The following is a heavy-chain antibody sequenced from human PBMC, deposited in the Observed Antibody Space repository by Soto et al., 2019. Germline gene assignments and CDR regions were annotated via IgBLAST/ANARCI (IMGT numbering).Heavy chain of an antibody. V-gene: IGHV3-66*01. CDR2: FHTDGST. Sequence: SGGSLRLSCAVSGFLVRSYYMSWVRQAPGKGLEWVSVFHTDGSTHYADSVKDRFTISRDDSKSTLYLQMNSLRAEDTAVYYCTRARIPGSSWLVYYFDSWGQGALVTVSS. CDR1: GFLVRSYY. D-gene: IGHD6-13*01. J-gene: IGHJ4*02. CDR3: TRARIPGSSWLVYYFDS.